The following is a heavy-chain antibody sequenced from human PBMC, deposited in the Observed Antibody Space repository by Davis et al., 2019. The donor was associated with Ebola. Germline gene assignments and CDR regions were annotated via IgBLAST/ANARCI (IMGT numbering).Heavy chain of an antibody. J-gene: IGHJ6*02. D-gene: IGHD7-27*01. V-gene: IGHV4-39*07. CDR3: ARGRGLGRLYYYYYYGMDV. CDR2: INHSGST. Sequence: SETLSLTCTVSGGSISSGDYYWSWIRHPPGKGLEWIGEINHSGSTHYNPSLKSRVTISVDTSKNQFSLKLSSLTAADTAVYYCARGRGLGRLYYYYYYGMDVWGQGTTVTVSS. CDR1: GGSISSGDYY.